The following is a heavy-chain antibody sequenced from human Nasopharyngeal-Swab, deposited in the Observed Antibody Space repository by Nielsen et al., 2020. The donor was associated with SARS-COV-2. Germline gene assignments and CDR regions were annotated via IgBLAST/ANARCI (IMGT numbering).Heavy chain of an antibody. D-gene: IGHD1-7*01. CDR3: ARDIITGTIVGAFDI. V-gene: IGHV3-48*01. J-gene: IGHJ3*02. CDR2: ISSSSSTI. Sequence: WIRQPPGGVLEWVSYISSSSSTIYYADSVKGRFTISRDNAKYSLYLQMNSLRAEDTAVYYCARDIITGTIVGAFDIWGQGTMVTVS.